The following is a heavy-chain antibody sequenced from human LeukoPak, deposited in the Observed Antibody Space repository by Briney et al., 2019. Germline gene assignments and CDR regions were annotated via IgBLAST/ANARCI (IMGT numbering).Heavy chain of an antibody. V-gene: IGHV1-2*02. D-gene: IGHD6-13*01. J-gene: IGHJ4*02. CDR2: INPNSGGT. CDR3: ARSPGAAAGTGSFDY. Sequence: ASVKVSCKASGGTFSSYAISWVRQAPGQGLEWMGWINPNSGGTNYAQKFQGRVTMTRDTSISTAYMELSRLRSDDTAVYYCARSPGAAAGTGSFDYWGQGTLVTVSS. CDR1: GGTFSSYA.